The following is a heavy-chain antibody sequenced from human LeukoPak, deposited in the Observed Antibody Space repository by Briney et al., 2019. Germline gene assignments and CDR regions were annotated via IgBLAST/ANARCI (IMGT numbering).Heavy chain of an antibody. CDR1: GGSFSGYY. J-gene: IGHJ4*02. V-gene: IGHV4-34*01. D-gene: IGHD6-13*01. CDR2: INHSGST. Sequence: SETLSLTCAVYGGSFSGYYWSWIRQPPGKGLEWIGEINHSGSTNYNPSLKSRVTISVDTSKNQFSLKLSSVTAADTAVYYCARRAASSWDYWGQGTLVTVSS. CDR3: ARRAASSWDY.